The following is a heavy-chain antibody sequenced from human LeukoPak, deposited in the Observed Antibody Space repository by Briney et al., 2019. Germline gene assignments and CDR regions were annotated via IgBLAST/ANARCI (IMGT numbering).Heavy chain of an antibody. J-gene: IGHJ4*02. V-gene: IGHV1-3*01. CDR2: INAGNGNT. Sequence: ASVKVSCKASGYTFTSYAMHWVRQAPGQRLEWMGWINAGNGNTKYSQRFQGRVTITRDTSASTAYMELSSLRSEDTAVYYCARGYYDSSGYPRIDYWGQGTLVTVSS. CDR3: ARGYYDSSGYPRIDY. CDR1: GYTFTSYA. D-gene: IGHD3-22*01.